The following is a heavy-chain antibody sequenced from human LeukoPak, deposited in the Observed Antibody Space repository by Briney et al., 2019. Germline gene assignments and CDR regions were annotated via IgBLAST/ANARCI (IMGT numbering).Heavy chain of an antibody. Sequence: SETLSLTCTVSDGSISSSHYYWGWLRQPPGKGLEWIGNLYYSGSTYYNPSLKSRVTLSVDTSKNQFSLKLSSVTAADTAVYYCAGTGSHYYDSSGYYIFDYWGQGTLVTVSS. J-gene: IGHJ4*02. CDR2: LYYSGST. D-gene: IGHD3-22*01. CDR1: DGSISSSHYY. V-gene: IGHV4-39*01. CDR3: AGTGSHYYDSSGYYIFDY.